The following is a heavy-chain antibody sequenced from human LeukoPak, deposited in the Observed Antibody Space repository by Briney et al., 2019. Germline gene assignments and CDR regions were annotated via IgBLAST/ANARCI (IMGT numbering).Heavy chain of an antibody. CDR1: GFTFSSYA. CDR3: ARRPQWLAPFDY. CDR2: ISYDGSNK. Sequence: PGRSLRLPCAASGFTFSSYAMHWVRQAPGKGLEWVAVISYDGSNKYYADSVKGRFTISRDNSKNTLYLQMNSLRAEDTAVYYCARRPQWLAPFDYWGQGTLVTVSS. J-gene: IGHJ4*02. D-gene: IGHD6-19*01. V-gene: IGHV3-30*14.